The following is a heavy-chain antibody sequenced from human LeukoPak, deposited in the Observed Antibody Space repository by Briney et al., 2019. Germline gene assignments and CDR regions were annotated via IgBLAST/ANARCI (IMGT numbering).Heavy chain of an antibody. J-gene: IGHJ6*03. Sequence: GGSLRLSCAASGFTFSSYGMSWVRQAPGKGLEWVSAISGSGGSTYYADSVQGRFTISRDNSKNTLYLQMNSLRAEDTAVYYCAKHPVGATYYLDVWGKGTTVTISS. CDR2: ISGSGGST. D-gene: IGHD1-26*01. CDR3: AKHPVGATYYLDV. V-gene: IGHV3-23*01. CDR1: GFTFSSYG.